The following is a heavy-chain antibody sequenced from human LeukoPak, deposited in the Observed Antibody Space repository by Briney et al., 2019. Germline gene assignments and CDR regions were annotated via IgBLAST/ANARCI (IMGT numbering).Heavy chain of an antibody. CDR3: ASDLNGAGG. V-gene: IGHV3-7*01. CDR2: IKPDGSQK. J-gene: IGHJ4*02. Sequence: GGSLRLSCATSGLSFSGAWMTWVRQAPGKGLECVANIKPDGSQKYYLDSVKGRFTVSRDNAKNSLYLQMNSLRVEDTAIYFCASDLNGAGGWGQGTLVTVSS. CDR1: GLSFSGAW. D-gene: IGHD4/OR15-4a*01.